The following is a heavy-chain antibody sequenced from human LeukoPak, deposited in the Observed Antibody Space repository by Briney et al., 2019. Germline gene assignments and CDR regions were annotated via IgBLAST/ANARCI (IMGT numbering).Heavy chain of an antibody. Sequence: ASVKVSCKASGYTFTSYGISWVRQAPGQGLEWMGWISAYNGNTKYAQKLQGRVSMTTDTSTTTAYMELRSLRSDDTAVYCCARESFIGSYAAGDAFDIWGQGTMVNVSP. V-gene: IGHV1-18*01. CDR3: ARESFIGSYAAGDAFDI. D-gene: IGHD1-26*01. CDR2: ISAYNGNT. CDR1: GYTFTSYG. J-gene: IGHJ3*02.